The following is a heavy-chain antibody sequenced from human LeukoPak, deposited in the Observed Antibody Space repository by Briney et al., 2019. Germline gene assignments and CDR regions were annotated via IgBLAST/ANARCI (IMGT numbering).Heavy chain of an antibody. V-gene: IGHV1-69*13. Sequence: ASVKVSCKASGGTFSSYAISWVRQAPGQGLEWMGGIIPIFGTANYAQKFQGRVTITADESTSTAYMELRSLRFEDTAVYYCAREGVGLHTGVFDYWGQGTLVTVSS. D-gene: IGHD4-11*01. CDR2: IIPIFGTA. CDR3: AREGVGLHTGVFDY. CDR1: GGTFSSYA. J-gene: IGHJ4*02.